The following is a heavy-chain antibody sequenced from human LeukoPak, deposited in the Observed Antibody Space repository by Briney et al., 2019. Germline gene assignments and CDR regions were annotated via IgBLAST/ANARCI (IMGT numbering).Heavy chain of an antibody. Sequence: GASVKVSCKASGYTFTSYDINWVRQATGQGLEWMGWMNPNSGNTGYAQKFQGRVTMTRNTSISTAYMELSSLRSEDTAVYYCARGGSITTPTDLDYWGQGTLVTVSS. CDR3: ARGGSITTPTDLDY. J-gene: IGHJ4*02. V-gene: IGHV1-8*01. CDR2: MNPNSGNT. CDR1: GYTFTSYD. D-gene: IGHD3-22*01.